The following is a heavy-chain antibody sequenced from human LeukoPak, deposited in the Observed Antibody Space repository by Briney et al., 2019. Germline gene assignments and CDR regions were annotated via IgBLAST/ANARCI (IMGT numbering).Heavy chain of an antibody. V-gene: IGHV4-4*02. CDR2: IYHSGST. Sequence: PSETLSLTCAVSGGSISSSNWWSWVRQAPGKGLEWIGEIYHSGSTNYNPSLKSRVTISVDKSKNQFSLKLSSVTAADTAVYYCARDRYGDYVPTPYYYYGMDVWGQGTTVTVSS. CDR1: GGSISSSNW. D-gene: IGHD4-17*01. J-gene: IGHJ6*02. CDR3: ARDRYGDYVPTPYYYYGMDV.